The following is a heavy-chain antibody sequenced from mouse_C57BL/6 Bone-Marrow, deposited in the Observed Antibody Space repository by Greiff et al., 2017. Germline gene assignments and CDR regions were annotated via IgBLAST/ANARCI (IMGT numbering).Heavy chain of an antibody. CDR3: ARNAGYYWFAY. V-gene: IGHV1-81*01. CDR2: IYPRSGNT. Sequence: QVQLKESGAELARPGASVKLSCKASGYTFTSYGISWVKQRTGQGLEWIGEIYPRSGNTYYNEKFKGKATLTADKSSSTAYMELRSLTSEDSAVYFGARNAGYYWFAYWGQGTLVTVSA. CDR1: GYTFTSYG. J-gene: IGHJ3*01. D-gene: IGHD2-3*01.